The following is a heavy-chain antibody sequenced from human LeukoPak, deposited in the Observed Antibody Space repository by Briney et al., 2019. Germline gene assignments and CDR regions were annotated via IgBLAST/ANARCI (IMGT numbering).Heavy chain of an antibody. Sequence: GGSLRLSCAVSGFIFSNNAMSWVRQAPGKGLEWISTISAGGDSPYYADSVKGRFTVSRDNSKNTLYLQMNNLRAEDTAIYYCAEQAVVVAAPLDHWGQGTLVTVSS. CDR3: AEQAVVVAAPLDH. V-gene: IGHV3-23*01. CDR2: ISAGGDSP. J-gene: IGHJ4*02. D-gene: IGHD3-22*01. CDR1: GFIFSNNA.